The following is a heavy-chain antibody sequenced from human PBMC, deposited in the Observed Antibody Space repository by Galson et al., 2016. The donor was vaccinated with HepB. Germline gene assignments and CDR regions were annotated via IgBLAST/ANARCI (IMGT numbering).Heavy chain of an antibody. CDR3: ARDRGSGRHFFDS. J-gene: IGHJ4*02. D-gene: IGHD3-10*01. CDR1: GDSVSIYSGA. CDR2: TYYRSRWYN. Sequence: CAISGDSVSIYSGAWDWLRQSPSGGLEWLGRTYYRSRWYNDYAGSVKGRITIEADTSKNLFSLQLTSVTVAVTAVYYCARDRGSGRHFFDSWGQGTLVSVSS. V-gene: IGHV6-1*01.